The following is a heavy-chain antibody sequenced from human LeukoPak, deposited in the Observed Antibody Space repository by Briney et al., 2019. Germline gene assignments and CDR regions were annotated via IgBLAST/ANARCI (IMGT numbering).Heavy chain of an antibody. D-gene: IGHD1-1*01. CDR3: ARGERAGPDY. CDR1: GGSISSYY. J-gene: IGHJ4*02. Sequence: SETLSLTCTVSGGSISSYYWSWIRQPPGKGLEWIGYIYYSRSTNYNPSLKSRVTISVDTSKNQFSLKLSSVTAADTAVYYCARGERAGPDYWGQGTLVTVSS. CDR2: IYYSRST. V-gene: IGHV4-59*01.